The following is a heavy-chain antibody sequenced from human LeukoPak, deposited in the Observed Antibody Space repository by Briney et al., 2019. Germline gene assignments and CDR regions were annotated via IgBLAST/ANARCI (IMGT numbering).Heavy chain of an antibody. CDR1: GFTFSSNW. D-gene: IGHD3-22*01. V-gene: IGHV3-7*01. Sequence: GGSLRLSCATSGFTFSSNWMSWVRHVPGRGLDWVANIKPDGSAQYYAASVKGRFTVSRDNAKNSLYLQTNSLRVEDTAVYYCARGLYDSSGYYFVDYWGQGTLVTVSS. CDR2: IKPDGSAQ. CDR3: ARGLYDSSGYYFVDY. J-gene: IGHJ4*02.